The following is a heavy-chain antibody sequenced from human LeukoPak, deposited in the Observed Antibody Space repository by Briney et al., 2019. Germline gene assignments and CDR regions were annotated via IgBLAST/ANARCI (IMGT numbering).Heavy chain of an antibody. Sequence: GGSLRLSCAASGFTFSSYGIHWVRQAPGKGLEWVAVISYDGSNKYYADSVKGRFTISRDNSKNTLYLQMNSLRAEDTAVYYCARDCVAAAGAHNWFDPWGQGTLVTVSS. D-gene: IGHD6-13*01. CDR1: GFTFSSYG. V-gene: IGHV3-30*03. CDR2: ISYDGSNK. CDR3: ARDCVAAAGAHNWFDP. J-gene: IGHJ5*02.